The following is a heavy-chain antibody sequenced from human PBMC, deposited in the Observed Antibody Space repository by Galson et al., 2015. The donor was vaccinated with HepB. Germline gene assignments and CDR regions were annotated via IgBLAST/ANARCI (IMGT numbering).Heavy chain of an antibody. CDR2: INPNSGGT. Sequence: SVKVSCKASGYTFTGYYMHWVRQAPGQGLEWVGWINPNSGGTKYVQKFQGRVTMTRDTSISTAYMELSRLRYGDTAVYYCARDGSSSWPDWYFDLWGRGTLVTVSS. V-gene: IGHV1-2*02. CDR1: GYTFTGYY. D-gene: IGHD6-13*01. J-gene: IGHJ2*01. CDR3: ARDGSSSWPDWYFDL.